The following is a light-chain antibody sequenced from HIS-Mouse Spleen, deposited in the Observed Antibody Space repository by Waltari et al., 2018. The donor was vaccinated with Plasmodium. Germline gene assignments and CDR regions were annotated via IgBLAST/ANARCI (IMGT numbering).Light chain of an antibody. CDR2: GAS. V-gene: IGKV3-15*01. J-gene: IGKJ1*01. CDR1: QSVSSN. CDR3: QQYNNWPRGT. Sequence: EIVMTQSPATLSVSPGERATLSCRASQSVSSNLAWYQQKPGQAPRFLIYGASTSATGIPARFSGSGSGTEFTLTISSMQSEDFAVYYCQQYNNWPRGTFGQGTKVEIK.